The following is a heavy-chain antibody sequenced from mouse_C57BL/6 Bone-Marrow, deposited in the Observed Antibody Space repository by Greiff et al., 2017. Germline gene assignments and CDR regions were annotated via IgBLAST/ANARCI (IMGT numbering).Heavy chain of an antibody. Sequence: VQLQQSGAELMKPGASVKLSCKATGYKFTGYWIEWVKQRPGHGLEWIGELFPGGGSTKSNEKFKGNATFTADTSSNTAYMQLSSLTTEVSAIYYCAISLAGRYWYFDVWGTGTTVTVSS. V-gene: IGHV1-9*01. CDR2: LFPGGGST. CDR3: AISLAGRYWYFDV. J-gene: IGHJ1*03. CDR1: GYKFTGYW.